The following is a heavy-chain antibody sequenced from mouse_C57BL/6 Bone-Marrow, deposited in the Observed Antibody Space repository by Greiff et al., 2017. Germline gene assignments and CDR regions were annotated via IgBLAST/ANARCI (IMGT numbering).Heavy chain of an antibody. V-gene: IGHV1-18*01. CDR2: INPNNGGT. D-gene: IGHD2-4*01. Sequence: VQLQQSGPELVKPGASVKIPCKASGYTFTDYNMDWVKQSHGKSLEWIGDINPNNGGTIYNQKFKGKATLTVDKSSSTAYMELRSLTSEDTAVYYCARSPYYDYEGAMDYWGQGTSVTVSS. CDR1: GYTFTDYN. J-gene: IGHJ4*01. CDR3: ARSPYYDYEGAMDY.